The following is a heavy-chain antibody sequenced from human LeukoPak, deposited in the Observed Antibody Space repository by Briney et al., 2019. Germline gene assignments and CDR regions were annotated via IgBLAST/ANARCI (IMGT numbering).Heavy chain of an antibody. CDR1: GGSISSYY. CDR3: ARERAAAGIVRWFDP. D-gene: IGHD6-13*01. V-gene: IGHV4-59*01. J-gene: IGHJ5*02. Sequence: SETLSPTCTVSGGSISSYYWSWIRQPPGKGLEWIGYIYYSGSTNYNPSLKSRVTISVDTSKNQFSLKLSSVTAADTAVYYCARERAAAGIVRWFDPWGQGTLVTVSS. CDR2: IYYSGST.